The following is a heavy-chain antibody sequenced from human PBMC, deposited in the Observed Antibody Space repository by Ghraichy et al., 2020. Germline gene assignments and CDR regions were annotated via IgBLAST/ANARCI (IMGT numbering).Heavy chain of an antibody. CDR1: GFTFTSSA. D-gene: IGHD3-3*01. V-gene: IGHV1-58*01. CDR2: IVVGSGNT. J-gene: IGHJ4*02. CDR3: AAGIVLRFLEWSPGY. Sequence: SVKVSCKASGFTFTSSAVQWVRQARGQRLEWIGWIVVGSGNTNYAQKFQERVTITRDMSTSTAYMELSSLRSEDTAVYYCAAGIVLRFLEWSPGYWGQGTLVTVSS.